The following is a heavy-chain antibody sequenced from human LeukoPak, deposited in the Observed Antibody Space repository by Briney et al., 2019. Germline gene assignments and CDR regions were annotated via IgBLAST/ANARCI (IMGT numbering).Heavy chain of an antibody. V-gene: IGHV3-20*04. D-gene: IGHD6-19*01. CDR3: ARGGIEYTSGSHFDY. Sequence: GGSLRLSCAASGFTFEDYGMSWVRQGPGKGLEWVSAIDRNGDSTGYADSVKGRFTISRDNSKNTLFLQMGSLRAEDMAVYYCARGGIEYTSGSHFDYWGQGTLVTVSS. CDR2: IDRNGDST. J-gene: IGHJ4*02. CDR1: GFTFEDYG.